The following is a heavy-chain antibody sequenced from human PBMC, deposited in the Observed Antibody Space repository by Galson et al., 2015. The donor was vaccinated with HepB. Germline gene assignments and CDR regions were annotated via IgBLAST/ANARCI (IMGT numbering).Heavy chain of an antibody. Sequence: SLRLSCAASGFTFSSYAMHWVRQAPGKGLEWVAVISYDGSNKYYADSVKGRFTISRDNSKNTLYLQMNSLRAEDTAVYYCASSSSWTLAYDYWGQGTLVTVSS. J-gene: IGHJ4*02. D-gene: IGHD6-13*01. CDR1: GFTFSSYA. CDR2: ISYDGSNK. CDR3: ASSSSWTLAYDY. V-gene: IGHV3-30*04.